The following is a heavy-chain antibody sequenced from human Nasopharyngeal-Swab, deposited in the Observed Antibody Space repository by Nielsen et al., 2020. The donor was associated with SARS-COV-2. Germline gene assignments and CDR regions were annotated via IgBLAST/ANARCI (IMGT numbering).Heavy chain of an antibody. CDR3: ARGYSGYDDAFDI. Sequence: DSVKGRFTISRGNSKNTLYLQMNSLRAEDTAVFYCARGYSGYDDAFDIWGQGTMVTVSS. J-gene: IGHJ3*02. D-gene: IGHD5-12*01. V-gene: IGHV3-30*07.